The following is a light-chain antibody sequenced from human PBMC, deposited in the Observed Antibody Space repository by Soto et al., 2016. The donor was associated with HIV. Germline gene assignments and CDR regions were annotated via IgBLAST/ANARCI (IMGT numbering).Light chain of an antibody. CDR2: GDN. CDR3: SSRDNTGYHVL. J-gene: IGLJ2*01. Sequence: SSELTQDPAVSVASGQTVRITCPGDSLRVHYAIWYQQKPRQAPLLVLYGDNNRPSGIPGRFSGSYSGNTASLTITGAQAEDEADYFCSSRDNTGYHVLFGGGTNLTVL. V-gene: IGLV3-19*01. CDR1: SLRVHY.